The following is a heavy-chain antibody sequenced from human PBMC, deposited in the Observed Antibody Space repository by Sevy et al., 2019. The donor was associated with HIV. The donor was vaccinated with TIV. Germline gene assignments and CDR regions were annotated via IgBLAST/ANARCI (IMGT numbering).Heavy chain of an antibody. CDR3: AGEQITGSNPDYFDS. V-gene: IGHV3-7*01. CDR2: INQDGSEK. CDR1: GFTFSNYW. J-gene: IGHJ4*02. D-gene: IGHD1-7*01. Sequence: GGSLRLSCAASGFTFSNYWMTWVRQAPGKGLEWVANINQDGSEKYYLDSVKGRFIVSRDNAKNSLFLQMNSLRAEDSAVYYCAGEQITGSNPDYFDSWGQGTLVTVSS.